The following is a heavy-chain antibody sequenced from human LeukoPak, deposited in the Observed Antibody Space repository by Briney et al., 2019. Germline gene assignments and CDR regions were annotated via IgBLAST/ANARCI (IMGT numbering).Heavy chain of an antibody. Sequence: SETLSLTCTVSGGSISSYYWSWIRQPPGKGLEWIGYIYYSGSTNYNPSLKSRVTISVDTSKNQFSLKLSSGTAADTAVYYCARHGPYGNYRFDYWGQGTLVTVSS. D-gene: IGHD4-11*01. CDR2: IYYSGST. J-gene: IGHJ4*02. CDR3: ARHGPYGNYRFDY. V-gene: IGHV4-59*08. CDR1: GGSISSYY.